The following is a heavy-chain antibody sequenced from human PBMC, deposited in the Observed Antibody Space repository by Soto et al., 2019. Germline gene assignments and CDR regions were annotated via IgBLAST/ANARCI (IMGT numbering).Heavy chain of an antibody. CDR2: IYIDGST. CDR3: ARDRTFDY. Sequence: EVQLVESGGGLIQPGGSLRLSCAASGFTVSSNYMSWVRQAPGKGLEWVSVIYIDGSTYYADSVKGRFTISRDNSKNTVYLHMNRLRLDDTAVYYCARDRTFDYWGQGTLVTVSS. V-gene: IGHV3-53*01. CDR1: GFTVSSNY. J-gene: IGHJ4*02.